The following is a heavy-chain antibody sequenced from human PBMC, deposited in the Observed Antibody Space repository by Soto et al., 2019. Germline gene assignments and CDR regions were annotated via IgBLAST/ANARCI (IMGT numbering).Heavy chain of an antibody. Sequence: QVHLQESGPGLVKPSETLSLICTVSGGSITSYYWSWVRQPVGKGLEWVGRIYSDGTTNYSPSLNSRVTMSRDTSKNQFSLWLSSVTAADTAIYCCSRVDCSNTNGRTRGMDVWGQGTTVTVSS. CDR3: SRVDCSNTNGRTRGMDV. J-gene: IGHJ6*02. D-gene: IGHD2-2*01. V-gene: IGHV4-4*07. CDR2: IYSDGTT. CDR1: GGSITSYY.